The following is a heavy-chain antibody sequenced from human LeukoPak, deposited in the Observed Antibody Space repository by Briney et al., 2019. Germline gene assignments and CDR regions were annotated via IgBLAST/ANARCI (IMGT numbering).Heavy chain of an antibody. V-gene: IGHV1-69*01. CDR2: IIPIFGTA. J-gene: IGHJ6*04. CDR1: GGTFSSYA. CDR3: ARGPGSSGWYGAAYYYGMDV. D-gene: IGHD6-19*01. Sequence: SSVKVSCKASGGTFSSYAISWVRQAPGQGLEWMGGIIPIFGTANYAQKFQGRVTITADESTSTAYMELSSLRSEDTAVYYCARGPGSSGWYGAAYYYGMDVWGKGTTVTVSS.